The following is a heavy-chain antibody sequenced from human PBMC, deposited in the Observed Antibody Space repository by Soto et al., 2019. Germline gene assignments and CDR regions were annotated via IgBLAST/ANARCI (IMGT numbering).Heavy chain of an antibody. D-gene: IGHD6-19*01. V-gene: IGHV4-39*01. Sequence: SETLSLTCTVSGGSISSSSYYWGWIRHPPGKGLEWIGSIYYSGSTYYNPSLKSRVTISVDTSKNQFSLKLSSVTAADTAVYYCARQRQWLRHYYYYMYVWGKGTTVTVSS. CDR3: ARQRQWLRHYYYYMYV. J-gene: IGHJ6*03. CDR2: IYYSGST. CDR1: GGSISSSSYY.